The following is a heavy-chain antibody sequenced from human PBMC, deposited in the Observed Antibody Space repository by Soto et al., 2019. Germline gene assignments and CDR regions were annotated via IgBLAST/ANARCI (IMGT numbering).Heavy chain of an antibody. CDR3: AKHFCTTTDCSMYFDN. Sequence: GESLKISCETSGYDFTRNWIGWVRQRPGKGLEWVGLVYPRGSDTRYSPSFRGHVSMSADESVRTAYLQWTSLEASDTPIYYCAKHFCTTTDCSMYFDNWGRGPPVTVS. J-gene: IGHJ4*02. D-gene: IGHD2-8*01. CDR1: GYDFTRNW. CDR2: VYPRGSDT. V-gene: IGHV5-51*01.